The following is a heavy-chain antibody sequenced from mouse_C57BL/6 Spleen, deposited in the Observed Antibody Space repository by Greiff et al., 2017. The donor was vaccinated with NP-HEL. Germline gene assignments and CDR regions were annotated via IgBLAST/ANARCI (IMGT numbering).Heavy chain of an antibody. Sequence: VKLQESGAELVRPGASVTLSCKASGYTFTDYEMHWVKQTPVHGLEWIGAIDPETGGTAYNQKFKGKAILTADKSSSTAYMELRSLTSEDSAVYYFTSNTWFAYWGQGTLVTVSA. J-gene: IGHJ3*01. CDR3: TSNTWFAY. CDR2: IDPETGGT. CDR1: GYTFTDYE. V-gene: IGHV1-15*01.